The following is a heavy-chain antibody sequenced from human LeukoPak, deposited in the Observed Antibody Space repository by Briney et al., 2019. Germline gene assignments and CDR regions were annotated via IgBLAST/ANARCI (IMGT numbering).Heavy chain of an antibody. CDR1: GYTFTSYY. J-gene: IGHJ5*02. CDR2: INPSYGST. CDR3: ARAQRYPFWSGYYTKPNWFDP. V-gene: IGHV1-46*01. D-gene: IGHD3-3*01. Sequence: ASVKVSCKASGYTFTSYYMHWVRQAPGQGLEWMGIINPSYGSTSYTRNFQGRVTMTRDTSTSTAYMELSSLRSEDTAVYYCARAQRYPFWSGYYTKPNWFDPWGQGTLVTVSS.